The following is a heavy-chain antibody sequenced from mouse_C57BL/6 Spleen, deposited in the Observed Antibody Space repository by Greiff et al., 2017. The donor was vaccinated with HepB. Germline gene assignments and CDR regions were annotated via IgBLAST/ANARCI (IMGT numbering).Heavy chain of an antibody. D-gene: IGHD1-1*01. J-gene: IGHJ2*01. CDR2: IYPRSGNT. CDR3: AREITTVDFDY. V-gene: IGHV1-81*01. Sequence: QVQLKQSGVELARPGASVKLSCKASGYTFTSYGISWVKQRTGQGLEWIGEIYPRSGNTYYNEKFKGKATLTADKSSSNAYMELRSLTSEDSAVYFCAREITTVDFDYWGQGTTLTVSS. CDR1: GYTFTSYG.